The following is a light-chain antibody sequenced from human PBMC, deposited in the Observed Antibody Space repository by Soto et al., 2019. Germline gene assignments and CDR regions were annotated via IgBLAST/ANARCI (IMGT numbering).Light chain of an antibody. CDR3: QQRSNGARYT. CDR2: DAS. V-gene: IGKV3-11*01. Sequence: EIVLTQSPATLSLSPGERATLSCRASQSVSSYLAWYQQKPGQAPRLLIYDASNRASGIPARFSGSGSGTDYPLRIRRQEPTGFAVYHPQQRSNGARYTFGRGSKREIK. J-gene: IGKJ2*01. CDR1: QSVSSY.